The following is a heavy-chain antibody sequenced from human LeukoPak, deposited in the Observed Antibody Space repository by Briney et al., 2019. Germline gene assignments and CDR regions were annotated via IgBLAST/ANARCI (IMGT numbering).Heavy chain of an antibody. CDR1: GYTFSGYY. D-gene: IGHD1-26*01. Sequence: GGSVRVSCKASGYTFSGYYMNWVRQAPGKGLEWVGGINHKRGGRNYVEKVKGRVTMTRESAISTPYMELTSLRPDDTAVYYCARDGSLGPTYYYWGQGTLVTVSS. CDR3: ARDGSLGPTYYY. V-gene: IGHV1-2*02. CDR2: INHKRGGR. J-gene: IGHJ4*02.